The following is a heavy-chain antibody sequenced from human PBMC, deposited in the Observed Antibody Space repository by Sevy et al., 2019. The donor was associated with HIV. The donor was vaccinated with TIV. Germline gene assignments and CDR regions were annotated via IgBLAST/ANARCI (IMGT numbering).Heavy chain of an antibody. V-gene: IGHV4-39*01. CDR3: ARHGGLVDRAFDY. CDR2: IFYSGTT. J-gene: IGHJ4*02. Sequence: SETVSLTCTVSGGSISSSSYDWGWIRQPPGQGLEWIASIFYSGTTYYNPSLKSRVTISVDTSKNQFSLKLNSVTAADTALYYCARHGGLVDRAFDYWGQGTLVTVSS. CDR1: GGSISSSSYD. D-gene: IGHD3-10*01.